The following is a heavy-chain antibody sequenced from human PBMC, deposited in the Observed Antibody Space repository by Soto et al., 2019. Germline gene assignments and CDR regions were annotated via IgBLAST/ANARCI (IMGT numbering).Heavy chain of an antibody. J-gene: IGHJ5*02. CDR1: GGTFSSYA. Sequence: QVQLVQSGAEVKKPGSSVKVSCKASGGTFSSYAITWVRQAPGQGLEWMGGIIPIFGTANYAQKFQGRVTITADESLTTAYMERSSLRSEDTDVYYCARDFPSSSSDPWGQGTLVTVSS. V-gene: IGHV1-69*01. CDR3: ARDFPSSSSDP. CDR2: IIPIFGTA.